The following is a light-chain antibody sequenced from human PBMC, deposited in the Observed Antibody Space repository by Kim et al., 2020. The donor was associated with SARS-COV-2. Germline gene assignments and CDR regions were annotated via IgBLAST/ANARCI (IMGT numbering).Light chain of an antibody. CDR3: SSYTSASTFV. J-gene: IGLJ1*01. Sequence: GQSITISGTGTSSDVGAHNYVSWYQQHPGKAPQLIIYAVSNRPSGVSNRFSGSKSVLTAALTISGLQAEDEADYYCSSYTSASTFVFGTGTKVTVL. V-gene: IGLV2-14*03. CDR2: AVS. CDR1: SSDVGAHNY.